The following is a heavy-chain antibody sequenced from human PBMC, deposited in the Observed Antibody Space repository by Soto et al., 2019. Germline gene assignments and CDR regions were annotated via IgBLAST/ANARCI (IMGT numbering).Heavy chain of an antibody. J-gene: IGHJ6*02. CDR1: GFTFSSYS. Sequence: GGSLRLSCAASGFTFSSYSMNWVRQAPGKGLEWVSYISSSSSTIYYADSVKGRFTISRDNAKNSLYLQMNSLRAEDTAVYYCAREGCAGDCYGEGYYYYGMDVWGQGTTVTVSS. V-gene: IGHV3-48*01. CDR3: AREGCAGDCYGEGYYYYGMDV. D-gene: IGHD2-21*02. CDR2: ISSSSSTI.